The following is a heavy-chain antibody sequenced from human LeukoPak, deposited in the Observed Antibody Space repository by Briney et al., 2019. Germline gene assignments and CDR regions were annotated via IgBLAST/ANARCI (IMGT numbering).Heavy chain of an antibody. D-gene: IGHD5-18*01. V-gene: IGHV1-18*01. CDR2: ISGYNGNT. CDR3: ARDSRRGYSYGYDY. Sequence: GASVKVSCKGSGYTFTSYYITWVRQAPGQGLEWMGWISGYNGNTKYVQKLQGRVTMTTDTSTSTAYMELRSLRSDDTAVYYCARDSRRGYSYGYDYWGQGTLVTVSS. J-gene: IGHJ4*02. CDR1: GYTFTSYY.